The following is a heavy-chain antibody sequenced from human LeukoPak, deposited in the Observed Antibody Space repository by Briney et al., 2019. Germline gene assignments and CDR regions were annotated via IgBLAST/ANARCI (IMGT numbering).Heavy chain of an antibody. CDR3: AGDLGTTGYDLLDP. D-gene: IGHD5-12*01. CDR1: GFTFSRYW. CDR2: LNQDGREK. J-gene: IGHJ5*02. Sequence: GESLRLSCAASGFTFSRYWMTWVRQAPGKGLEWVANLNQDGREKYYMDSVTGRFTISRDNAKNSVFLQMNSLGADDTAVYYCAGDLGTTGYDLLDPWGQGTLVTVSS. V-gene: IGHV3-7*01.